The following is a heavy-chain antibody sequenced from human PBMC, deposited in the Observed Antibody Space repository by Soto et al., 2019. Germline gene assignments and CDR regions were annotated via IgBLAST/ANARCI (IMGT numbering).Heavy chain of an antibody. CDR2: IGSSGTTI. D-gene: IGHD3-22*01. Sequence: GGSLRLSCVASGLSFNTYSTNWVRQAPGKGLEWDSYIGSSGTTIYYADSVKGRSTISRDNAKNPLYLQMNSLRDEDTAVYYCARDQYYYDSSGYSPFDYWGQGTLVTVSS. V-gene: IGHV3-48*02. CDR1: GLSFNTYS. J-gene: IGHJ4*02. CDR3: ARDQYYYDSSGYSPFDY.